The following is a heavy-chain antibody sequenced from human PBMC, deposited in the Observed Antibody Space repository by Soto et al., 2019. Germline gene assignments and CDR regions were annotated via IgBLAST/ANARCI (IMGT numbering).Heavy chain of an antibody. CDR3: TKSLCGGNDY. Sequence: EVQLLESGGGMVQPGGSLRLSCAASGFTFSTYAMSWVRQAPGKGLECVSAISGSGGTTSYADSVRGRFSISRDNSKRILYLQMSSLRAEDTAIYYCTKSLCGGNDYWGLGTLVTVSS. D-gene: IGHD2-15*01. V-gene: IGHV3-23*01. CDR1: GFTFSTYA. CDR2: ISGSGGTT. J-gene: IGHJ4*02.